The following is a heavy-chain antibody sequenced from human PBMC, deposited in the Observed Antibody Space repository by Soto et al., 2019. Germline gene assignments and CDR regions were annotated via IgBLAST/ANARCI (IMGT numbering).Heavy chain of an antibody. CDR1: GGSISSYY. Sequence: QVQLQESGPGLVKPSETLSLTCTVSGGSISSYYWSWIRQPPGKGLEWIGYIYYRGSTNYNPSLKSRVTISVDTSKNQFSLKLSSVTAADTAVYYCARGRFELGYWGQGTLVTVSS. J-gene: IGHJ4*02. D-gene: IGHD3-9*01. CDR2: IYYRGST. CDR3: ARGRFELGY. V-gene: IGHV4-59*08.